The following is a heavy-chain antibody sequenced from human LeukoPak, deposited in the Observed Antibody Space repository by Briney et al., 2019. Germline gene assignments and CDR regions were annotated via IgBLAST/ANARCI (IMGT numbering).Heavy chain of an antibody. CDR2: INHTGTT. Sequence: PSETLSLTCAVYGGSFSTYYWNWIRQSPGKGLEWIGEINHTGTTNYDPSLKSRFTISVDTSKNQFSLKLTSVTAADTAVYYCARHSGGTYYVSLDPWGKGTTVTISS. D-gene: IGHD1-26*01. CDR1: GGSFSTYY. J-gene: IGHJ6*04. CDR3: ARHSGGTYYVSLDP. V-gene: IGHV4-34*01.